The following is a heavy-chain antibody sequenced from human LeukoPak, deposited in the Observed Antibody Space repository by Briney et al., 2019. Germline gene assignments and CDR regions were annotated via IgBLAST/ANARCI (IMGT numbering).Heavy chain of an antibody. J-gene: IGHJ1*01. Sequence: PGGSLRLSCAASGFTFSKYWMLWVRQAPGKGLESVSRNNTDGTVTIYADSVKGRFTVSRDNAENTMFLQMKSVRDEDTAVYYCARNQWLAPLPDSGGEGTPVTVPS. CDR3: ARNQWLAPLPDS. D-gene: IGHD6-19*01. CDR1: GFTFSKYW. CDR2: NNTDGTVT. V-gene: IGHV3-74*01.